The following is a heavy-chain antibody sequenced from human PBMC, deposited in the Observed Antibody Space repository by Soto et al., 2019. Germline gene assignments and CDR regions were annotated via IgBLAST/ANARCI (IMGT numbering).Heavy chain of an antibody. D-gene: IGHD5-18*01. Sequence: PGGSLRLSCAASGFTFSSYGMHWVRQAPGKGLEWVAVISYDGSNKYYADSVKGRFTISRDNSKNTLYLQMNSLRAEDTTVYYCAKNTAIVTYYYGMDVWGQGTTVTVSS. CDR3: AKNTAIVTYYYGMDV. J-gene: IGHJ6*02. V-gene: IGHV3-30*18. CDR2: ISYDGSNK. CDR1: GFTFSSYG.